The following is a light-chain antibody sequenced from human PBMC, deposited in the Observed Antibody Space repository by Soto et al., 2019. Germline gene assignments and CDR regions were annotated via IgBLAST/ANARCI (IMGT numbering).Light chain of an antibody. J-gene: IGKJ1*01. CDR2: DTS. V-gene: IGKV3D-15*01. Sequence: EIVMTQSPATLSVSPGERATLSCRASHTVGSYLAWFQQTPGQAPRLLIYDTSNRAAGIPDRFSGSGSGTDFTLTINGLEAEDFAVYYCQQHNNWPPWTFGQGTKVDI. CDR1: HTVGSY. CDR3: QQHNNWPPWT.